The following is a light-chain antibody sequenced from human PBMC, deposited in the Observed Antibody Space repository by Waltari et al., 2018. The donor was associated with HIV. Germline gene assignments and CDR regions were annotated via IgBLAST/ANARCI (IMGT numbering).Light chain of an antibody. CDR3: FSYAGNNYLL. CDR2: EVS. Sequence: QSALTQPPSASGSPGQSVTIPCAGTSSDIGLYNFVSWYQHHPGKAPKLMISEVSRRPSGFPDRFSGSKSGNTASLTVSGLQAEDEAAYYCFSYAGNNYLLFGGGTKLTVL. J-gene: IGLJ2*01. CDR1: SSDIGLYNF. V-gene: IGLV2-8*01.